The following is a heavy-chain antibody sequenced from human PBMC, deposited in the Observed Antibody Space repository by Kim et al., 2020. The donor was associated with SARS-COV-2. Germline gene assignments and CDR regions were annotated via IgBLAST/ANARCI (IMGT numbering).Heavy chain of an antibody. CDR1: GFTFSSYS. CDR3: ASELGYCSSTSCYLAVTTRHRPDY. CDR2: ISSSSSTI. Sequence: GGSLRLSCAASGFTFSSYSMNWVRQAPGKGLEWVSYISSSSSTIYYADSVKGRFTISRVNAKNSLYLQMNSLRDEDTAVYYCASELGYCSSTSCYLAVTTRHRPDYWGQGTLVTVSS. V-gene: IGHV3-48*02. D-gene: IGHD2-2*01. J-gene: IGHJ4*02.